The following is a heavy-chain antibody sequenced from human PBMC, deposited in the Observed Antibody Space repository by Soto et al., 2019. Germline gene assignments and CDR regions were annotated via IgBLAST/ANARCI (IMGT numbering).Heavy chain of an antibody. CDR1: GGTFSSYA. Sequence: SVKVSCKASGGTFSSYAISWVRQAPGQGLEWMGGIIPIFGTANYAQKFQGRVTITADESTSTAYMELSSLRSEDTAVYYCARHPGTYYYDSSGYPFDYWGQGTLVTVSS. J-gene: IGHJ4*02. D-gene: IGHD3-22*01. V-gene: IGHV1-69*13. CDR3: ARHPGTYYYDSSGYPFDY. CDR2: IIPIFGTA.